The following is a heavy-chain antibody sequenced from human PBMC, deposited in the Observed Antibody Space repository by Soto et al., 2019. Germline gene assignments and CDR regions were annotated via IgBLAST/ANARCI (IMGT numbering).Heavy chain of an antibody. CDR3: TTVLITGTILL. D-gene: IGHD1-7*01. CDR2: IKSKTDGGTT. J-gene: IGHJ4*02. CDR1: GFNFSAYG. V-gene: IGHV3-15*01. Sequence: PGGSLRLSCAASGFNFSAYGMHWVRQAPGKGLEWVGRIKSKTDGGTTDYAAPVKGRFTISRDDSKNTLYLQMNSLKTEDAAVYYCTTVLITGTILLWGQGTLVTVSS.